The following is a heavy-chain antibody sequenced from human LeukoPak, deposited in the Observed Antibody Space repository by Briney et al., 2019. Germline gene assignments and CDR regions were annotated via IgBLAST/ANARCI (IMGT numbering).Heavy chain of an antibody. Sequence: GGSLRLSCAASGFTSSSYWMTWVRQAPGKGLEWVANIKQDGTEKYYVDSVEGRFTISRDNAKNSLYLQMNSLRAEDTAVYFCARGFDSRFFDKWGQGTLVTVSS. J-gene: IGHJ4*02. V-gene: IGHV3-7*01. CDR2: IKQDGTEK. D-gene: IGHD3-22*01. CDR1: GFTSSSYW. CDR3: ARGFDSRFFDK.